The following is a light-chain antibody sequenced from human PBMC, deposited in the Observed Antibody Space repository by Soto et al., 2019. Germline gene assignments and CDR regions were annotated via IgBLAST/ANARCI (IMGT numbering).Light chain of an antibody. CDR1: PSVTRTD. J-gene: IGKJ5*01. V-gene: IGKV3-20*01. Sequence: EIVVTQSPGTLSLSPGERATLSCRASPSVTRTDLGCYPQKPRQAPSLLIYGASSRATGIPDRFRGSGSGKDFTLTISRREPEEFAVYYCQRYVSLPITFGQGKRLEIK. CDR2: GAS. CDR3: QRYVSLPIT.